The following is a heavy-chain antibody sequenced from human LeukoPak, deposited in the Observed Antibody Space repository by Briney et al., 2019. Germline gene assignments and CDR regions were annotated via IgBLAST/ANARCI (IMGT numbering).Heavy chain of an antibody. J-gene: IGHJ5*02. CDR3: ATDRPTYYYDSSGIPS. D-gene: IGHD3-22*01. CDR1: GYTLTELS. CDR2: FDPEDGET. Sequence: ASVKVSCKVSGYTLTELSMHWVRPAPGKGREWMEGFDPEDGETIYAQKFQGRVTMTEDTSTDTAYMELSSLRSEETAVYYYATDRPTYYYDSSGIPSWGQGTLVTVSS. V-gene: IGHV1-24*01.